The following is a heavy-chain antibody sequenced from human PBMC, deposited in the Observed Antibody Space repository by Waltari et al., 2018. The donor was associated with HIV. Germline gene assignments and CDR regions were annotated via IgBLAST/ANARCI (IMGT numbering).Heavy chain of an antibody. CDR2: IYPGDSDT. J-gene: IGHJ4*02. CDR1: GYSFTSYW. Sequence: EVQLVQSGAEVKTPGESLKISCKGSGYSFTSYWIGWVRQIPGQGLEWMGIIYPGDSDTRYSPSFQGQVTISADKSISTAYLQWSSLKASDTAMYYCARQESIVGGTGWHPFDYWGQGTLVTVSS. V-gene: IGHV5-51*01. CDR3: ARQESIVGGTGWHPFDY. D-gene: IGHD1-26*01.